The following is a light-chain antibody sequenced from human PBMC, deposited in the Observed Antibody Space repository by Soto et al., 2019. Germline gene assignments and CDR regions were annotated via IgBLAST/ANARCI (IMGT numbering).Light chain of an antibody. Sequence: DIQMPQSPSSVSASVGDRVTITCRASRNINGWLAWYQQKPGKAPQLLISGTSTLQTGVPSRFSGSTSGSDFTLTISSLQPEDFATYFCQQSDNFPFTFGPGTKVDIK. CDR3: QQSDNFPFT. CDR1: RNINGW. CDR2: GTS. J-gene: IGKJ3*01. V-gene: IGKV1-12*02.